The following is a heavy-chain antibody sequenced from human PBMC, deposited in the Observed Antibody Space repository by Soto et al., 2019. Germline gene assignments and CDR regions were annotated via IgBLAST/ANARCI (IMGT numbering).Heavy chain of an antibody. CDR3: ARAGGYCSGGSCYLFDY. CDR1: GGSISIYY. V-gene: IGHV4-59*01. Sequence: SEPLSLTCTVSGGSISIYYWSLILQPPGKGLEWIGYIYYSGSTNYNPSLKSRVTISVDTSKNQFSLKVSSVTAADTAVYYCARAGGYCSGGSCYLFDYWGQGTLVTVS. D-gene: IGHD2-15*01. J-gene: IGHJ4*02. CDR2: IYYSGST.